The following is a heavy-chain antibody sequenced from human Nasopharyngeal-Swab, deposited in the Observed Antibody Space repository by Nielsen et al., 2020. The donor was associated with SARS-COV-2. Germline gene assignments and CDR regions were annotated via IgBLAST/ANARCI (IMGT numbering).Heavy chain of an antibody. D-gene: IGHD3-10*01. CDR2: ISYDGSNK. Sequence: GGSLRLSCASSGFTFSLYGMHWVRQAPGKGLEWVTVISYDGSNKYYADSVKGRFTISRDNSKNTLYLQMNSLRAEDTAVYYCAKSGSGSYHAPFDYWGQGTLVTVSS. CDR3: AKSGSGSYHAPFDY. CDR1: GFTFSLYG. V-gene: IGHV3-30*18. J-gene: IGHJ4*02.